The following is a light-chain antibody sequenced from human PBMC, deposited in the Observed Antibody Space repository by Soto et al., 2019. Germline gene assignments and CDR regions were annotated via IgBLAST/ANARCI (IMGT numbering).Light chain of an antibody. CDR3: QQYGSSPIT. Sequence: EIVLTQSPGTLSLSPGERATLSCWASQSVSSSYLAWYQQKPGQAPSLLIYGASRRATGIPDRFSGSGSGTDFTLTISRLEPEDFAVYYCQQYGSSPITFGQGTRLEIK. CDR1: QSVSSSY. V-gene: IGKV3-20*01. CDR2: GAS. J-gene: IGKJ5*01.